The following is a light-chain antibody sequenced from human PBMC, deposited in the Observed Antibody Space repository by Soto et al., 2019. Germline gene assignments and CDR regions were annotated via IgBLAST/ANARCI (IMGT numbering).Light chain of an antibody. V-gene: IGLV2-14*01. CDR3: SSYTSSRTLV. CDR1: SSDIGGDYNY. CDR2: EVS. Sequence: QSAMSHPGSVSGSPGHAITISCTGTSSDIGGDYNYVSWYQQHPGKAPKLMIYEVSDRPSGVSNRLSGSRSGNTASLTISGLQAEDEADYYCSSYTSSRTLVFGTGTKVT. J-gene: IGLJ1*01.